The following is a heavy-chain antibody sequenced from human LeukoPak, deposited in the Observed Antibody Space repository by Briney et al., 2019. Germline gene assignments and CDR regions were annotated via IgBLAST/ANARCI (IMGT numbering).Heavy chain of an antibody. J-gene: IGHJ2*01. CDR2: INHSGST. CDR1: GGSFSGYY. Sequence: SETLSLTCAVYGGSFSGYYWSWIRQPPGKGLEWIGEINHSGSTNYNPSLKSRVTISVDTSKNQFSLKLSSVTAADTAVYYCARSGDYRYWYFDLWGRGTLVTVSS. V-gene: IGHV4-34*01. CDR3: ARSGDYRYWYFDL. D-gene: IGHD4-17*01.